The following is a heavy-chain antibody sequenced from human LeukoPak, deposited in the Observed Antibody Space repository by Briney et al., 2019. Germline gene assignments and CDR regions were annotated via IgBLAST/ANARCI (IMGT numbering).Heavy chain of an antibody. CDR1: GGTFSSYA. J-gene: IGHJ4*02. CDR2: IIPILGIA. D-gene: IGHD3-10*01. CDR3: ARVVGGSGSYYTTPADY. V-gene: IGHV1-69*04. Sequence: SVKVSCKASGGTFSSYAISWVRQAPGQGLERMGRIIPILGIANYAQKFQGRVTITADKSTSTAYMELSGLRSEDTAVYYCARVVGGSGSYYTTPADYWGQGTLVTVSS.